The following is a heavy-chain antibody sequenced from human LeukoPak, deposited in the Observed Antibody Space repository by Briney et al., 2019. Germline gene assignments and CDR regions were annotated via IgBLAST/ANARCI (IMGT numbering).Heavy chain of an antibody. Sequence: PGGSLRLSCAVSGFTFSSYWMTWVRQAPGKGLEWVSYIRSGGTNTDYTGSVKGRFTISRDNAKTSLYLQMNSLRAEDTAVYYCARMNYVSSGRGAPFDYWGQGTLVTVSS. CDR2: IRSGGTNT. CDR3: ARMNYVSSGRGAPFDY. CDR1: GFTFSSYW. J-gene: IGHJ4*02. V-gene: IGHV3-48*04. D-gene: IGHD1-7*01.